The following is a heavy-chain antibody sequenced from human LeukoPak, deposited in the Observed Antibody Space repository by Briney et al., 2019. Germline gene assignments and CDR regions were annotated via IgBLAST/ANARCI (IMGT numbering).Heavy chain of an antibody. CDR1: GFTFSSYA. Sequence: GGTLRLSCAASGFTFSSYAMHWVRQAPGKGLVWVALISYNGSDKYYIDSVKGRFTISRDNSKNTLYVQMNSLRAEDTAVYYCARGAYSRGWTTFDYWGQGILVTVSS. CDR2: ISYNGSDK. J-gene: IGHJ4*02. CDR3: ARGAYSRGWTTFDY. V-gene: IGHV3-30*04. D-gene: IGHD6-19*01.